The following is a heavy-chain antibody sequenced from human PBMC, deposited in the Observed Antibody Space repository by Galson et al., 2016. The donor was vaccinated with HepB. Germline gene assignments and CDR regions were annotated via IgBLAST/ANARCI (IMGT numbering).Heavy chain of an antibody. D-gene: IGHD4-17*01. CDR1: GYSFTNYW. Sequence: QSGAEVKKPGESLKISCKGSGYSFTNYWIGWVRQIPGKGLEWMGIIDPRDSDTRYSPSFEGQVTMSVDKSISTAFLQWSSLKAPDTAMYYCARLFGPGLIWRATSDYFDPWGQGTLATVSS. CDR2: IDPRDSDT. CDR3: ARLFGPGLIWRATSDYFDP. V-gene: IGHV5-51*01. J-gene: IGHJ5*02.